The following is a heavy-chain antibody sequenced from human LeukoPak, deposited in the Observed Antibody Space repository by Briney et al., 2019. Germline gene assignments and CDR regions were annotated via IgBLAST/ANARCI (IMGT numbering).Heavy chain of an antibody. CDR2: ISYDGSSK. J-gene: IGHJ4*02. CDR3: AKEGIDGFNYDY. D-gene: IGHD5-24*01. CDR1: RFTFSSYG. V-gene: IGHV3-30*18. Sequence: PGGSLRRSCAASRFTFSSYGMHWVRQAPGKGLEWVAVISYDGSSKYYADSVKGRFTVSRDNSKNTLYLQMNSLRAEDTAVYYCAKEGIDGFNYDYWGQGTLVTVSS.